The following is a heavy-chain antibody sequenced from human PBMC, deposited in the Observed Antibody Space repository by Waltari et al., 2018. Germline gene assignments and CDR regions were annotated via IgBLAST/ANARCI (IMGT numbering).Heavy chain of an antibody. V-gene: IGHV4-4*07. J-gene: IGHJ2*01. CDR2: SLSSGHV. CDR3: ARAAVDGWYFGH. CDR1: GGSIAPYH. D-gene: IGHD2-15*01. Sequence: QVQLQESGPGLVKPSETLSLTCTFPGGSIAPYHWSWVRPPAGEGLEWIGRSLSSGHVDYKPSLQSRVAMSFDTSRNQLSLNLRFVTAADTAVYYCARAAVDGWYFGHWGPGTLVTVSS.